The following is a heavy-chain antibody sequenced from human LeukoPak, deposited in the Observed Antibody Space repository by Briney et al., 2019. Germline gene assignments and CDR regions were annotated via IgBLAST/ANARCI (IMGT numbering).Heavy chain of an antibody. J-gene: IGHJ4*02. CDR2: ISAYNGNT. Sequence: ASVKVSCKASGYTFTSYGISWVRQAPGQGLGWMGWISAYNGNTNYAQKLQGRVTMTTDTSTSTAYMELRSLRSDDTAVYYCARGTYYYDSSGYYFDYWGQGTLVTVSS. CDR1: GYTFTSYG. V-gene: IGHV1-18*01. D-gene: IGHD3-22*01. CDR3: ARGTYYYDSSGYYFDY.